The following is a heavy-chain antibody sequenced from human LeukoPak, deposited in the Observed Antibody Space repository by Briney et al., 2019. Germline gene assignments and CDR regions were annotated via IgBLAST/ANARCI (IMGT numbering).Heavy chain of an antibody. CDR2: MNPNSGNT. V-gene: IGHV1-8*01. CDR1: GFTFTSYD. CDR3: ASSLAASDAFDI. D-gene: IGHD6-13*01. Sequence: GASVKVSCKASGFTFTSYDINWVRQAPGQGLEWMGWMNPNSGNTRYAQKVQGRITMTRDTSISTAYMELSSLRSDDTAVYYCASSLAASDAFDIWGQGTMVTVSS. J-gene: IGHJ3*02.